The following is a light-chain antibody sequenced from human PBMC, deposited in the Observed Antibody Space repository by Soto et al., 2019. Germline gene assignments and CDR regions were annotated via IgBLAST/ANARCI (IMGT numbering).Light chain of an antibody. CDR3: QSYDSSLSGWV. CDR2: GNS. CDR1: SSNIGAGYD. J-gene: IGLJ3*02. V-gene: IGLV1-40*01. Sequence: QSVLTQPPSVSGAPGQRVTISCTGSSSNIGAGYDVHWYQQLPGTAPKLLIYGNSNRPSGVPDRLSGSKSGTSASLAITGLQAEDEADYYCQSYDSSLSGWVFGGGTKVTVL.